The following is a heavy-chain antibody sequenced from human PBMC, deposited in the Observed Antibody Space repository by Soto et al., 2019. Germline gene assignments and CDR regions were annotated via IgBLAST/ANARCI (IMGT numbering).Heavy chain of an antibody. D-gene: IGHD6-19*01. V-gene: IGHV3-21*01. CDR3: ARDHGSGRPTQEVVH. J-gene: IGHJ4*02. CDR1: GFTFSSYS. Sequence: EVQLVESGGGLVKPGGSLRRSCAASGFTFSSYSMTWIRQAPGKGLEWVSSLGTSSPYVFYADSVKGRFTVSRDKAKSSLYLQMDSLRAEDTAVYFCARDHGSGRPTQEVVHWGLGTLVTVSS. CDR2: LGTSSPYV.